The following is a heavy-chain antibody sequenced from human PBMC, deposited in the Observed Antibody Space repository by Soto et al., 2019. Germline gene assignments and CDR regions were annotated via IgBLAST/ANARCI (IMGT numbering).Heavy chain of an antibody. J-gene: IGHJ4*02. CDR2: IRSKANSYAT. CDR3: TRTTSEGLDY. Sequence: EVQLVESGGGLVQPGGSPKLSCAASGFTFSGSAMHWVRQASGKGLEWVGRIRSKANSYATAYAASVKGRFTISRDDSKNTAYLQMNSLKTEDTAVYYCTRTTSEGLDYWGQGTLVTVSS. V-gene: IGHV3-73*01. D-gene: IGHD1-1*01. CDR1: GFTFSGSA.